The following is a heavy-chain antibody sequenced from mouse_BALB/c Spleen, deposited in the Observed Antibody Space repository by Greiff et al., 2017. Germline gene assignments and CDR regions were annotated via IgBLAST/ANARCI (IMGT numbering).Heavy chain of an antibody. CDR1: GFTFSDYY. Sequence: EVQLVESGGGLVKPGGSLKLSCAASGFTFSDYYMYWVRQTPEKRLEWVATISDGGSYTYYPDSVKGRFTISRDNAKNNLYLQMSSLKSEDTAMYYCARGLGNPTRDAMDYWGQGTSVTVSS. CDR3: ARGLGNPTRDAMDY. CDR2: ISDGGSYT. V-gene: IGHV5-4*02. J-gene: IGHJ4*01. D-gene: IGHD2-1*01.